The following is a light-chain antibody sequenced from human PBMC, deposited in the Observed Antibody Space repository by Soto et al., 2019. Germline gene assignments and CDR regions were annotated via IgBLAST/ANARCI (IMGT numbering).Light chain of an antibody. Sequence: DNQMTQSPSSLSASVGDRVTITCQASQDIKNNLNWYQQKPGKAPKLLIYGASNVETGVPSRFSGGGSGTDFTFTITSLQPEDFATYYCQQYYSLARCTFGGGTKVEI. CDR1: QDIKNN. J-gene: IGKJ4*01. CDR3: QQYYSLARCT. CDR2: GAS. V-gene: IGKV1-33*01.